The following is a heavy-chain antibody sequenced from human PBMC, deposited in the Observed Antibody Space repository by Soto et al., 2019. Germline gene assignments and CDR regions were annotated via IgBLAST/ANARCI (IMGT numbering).Heavy chain of an antibody. CDR3: AKDKGPYYDFWSGQRWFDP. V-gene: IGHV3-30*18. J-gene: IGHJ5*02. CDR1: GFTFSTHG. CDR2: ISHDGSKK. D-gene: IGHD3-3*01. Sequence: QVQLVESGGGVVHPGTSLRLSCAASGFTFSTHGMHWVRQAPVKGPEWVAVISHDGSKKYYVESVEGRVSISRDNSKSIVHLQMNNVRTGDTAVYYCAKDKGPYYDFWSGQRWFDPWGQGTLVTVSS.